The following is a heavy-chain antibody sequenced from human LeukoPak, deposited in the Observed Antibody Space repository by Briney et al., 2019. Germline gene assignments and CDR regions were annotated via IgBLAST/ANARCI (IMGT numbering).Heavy chain of an antibody. V-gene: IGHV4-4*02. CDR1: GGSISSSNW. CDR2: IYHSGST. Sequence: SGTLSLTCAVAGGSISSSNWWSWVRQPPGKGLEWIGEIYHSGSTNYNPSLKSRVTISVDKSKNQFSLKLSSVTAADTAVYYCARESGYYYDTRYFDYWGQGTLGTVSS. D-gene: IGHD3-22*01. CDR3: ARESGYYYDTRYFDY. J-gene: IGHJ4*02.